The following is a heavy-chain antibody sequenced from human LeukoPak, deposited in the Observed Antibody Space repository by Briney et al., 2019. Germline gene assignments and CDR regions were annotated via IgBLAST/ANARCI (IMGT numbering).Heavy chain of an antibody. CDR3: ARKDPGYTGYSDFDY. Sequence: SETLSLTCTVSGYSISSGYYWGWIRQPPGKGLEWIGNIYHSGSTYYNPSLKSRVTISLDTSKNQFSLKLSSVTAADTAVYYCARKDPGYTGYSDFDYWGQGTLVTVSS. V-gene: IGHV4-38-2*02. J-gene: IGHJ4*02. CDR1: GYSISSGYY. CDR2: IYHSGST. D-gene: IGHD5-12*01.